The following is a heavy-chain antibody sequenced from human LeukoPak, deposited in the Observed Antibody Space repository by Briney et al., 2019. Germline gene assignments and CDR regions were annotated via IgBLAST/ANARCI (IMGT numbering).Heavy chain of an antibody. V-gene: IGHV4-38-2*02. CDR1: GYSISSGYF. CDR3: TRDLPYSSGSYVGN. Sequence: SETLSLTCGVSGYSISSGYFWGWIRQPPGKGLEWIGSIYHSGSTYYNPSLKSRVTISVDTSKNQFSLKVSSVTAADTAVYYCTRDLPYSSGSYVGNWGQGTLVTVSS. D-gene: IGHD6-19*01. J-gene: IGHJ4*02. CDR2: IYHSGST.